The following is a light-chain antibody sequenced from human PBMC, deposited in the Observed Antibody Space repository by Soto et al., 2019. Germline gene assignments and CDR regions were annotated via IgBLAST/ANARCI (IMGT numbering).Light chain of an antibody. CDR1: QSISNR. Sequence: DIQMTQSPSSVAAAGGGRITITCRASQSISNRLAWYQQKPGKAPKVLIYDASNLESGVPSRFTGSGSGTEFILTISSLQPDDFATYYCQHYCGMWPFGQGTKVDI. J-gene: IGKJ1*01. CDR3: QHYCGMWP. CDR2: DAS. V-gene: IGKV1-5*01.